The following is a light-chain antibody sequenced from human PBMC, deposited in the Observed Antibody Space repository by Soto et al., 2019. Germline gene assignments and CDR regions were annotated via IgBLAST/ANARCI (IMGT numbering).Light chain of an antibody. CDR2: GAS. CDR3: QQCGSTPLT. Sequence: EIVLTQSPGTLSLSPGERATLSCRASQSVTTNMAWYQQKPGQAPRLLIYGASSRATGVPDRFSGSGSETDFTLTISRLEPEDFAVYYCQQCGSTPLTFGQGTKVDI. V-gene: IGKV3-20*01. CDR1: QSVTTN. J-gene: IGKJ1*01.